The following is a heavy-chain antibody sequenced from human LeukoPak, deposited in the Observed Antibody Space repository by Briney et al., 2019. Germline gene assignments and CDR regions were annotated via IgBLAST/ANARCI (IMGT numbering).Heavy chain of an antibody. J-gene: IGHJ4*02. D-gene: IGHD6-19*01. Sequence: GGSLRLSCAASGFTFRSYAMTWVRQAPGKGLEWVSCISGYGDNKYYADSVKGRFTISRDNYKSTLYLQMNSLRAEDTAVYYCAKDHGSGWRYYFDYWGQGTLVTVSS. CDR1: GFTFRSYA. CDR3: AKDHGSGWRYYFDY. CDR2: ISGYGDNK. V-gene: IGHV3-23*01.